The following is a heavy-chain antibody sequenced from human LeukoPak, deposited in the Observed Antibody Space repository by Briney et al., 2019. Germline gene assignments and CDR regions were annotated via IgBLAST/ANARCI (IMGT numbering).Heavy chain of an antibody. J-gene: IGHJ3*02. CDR1: GHTFTGYY. CDR2: INANSGGT. Sequence: ASVKVSCKASGHTFTGYYMHWVRQAPGQGLEWMGWINANSGGTTCAQKFQGRVTMTRDTSISTAYMELSRLRSDDTAVYYCASKWVTYYYNSSYYHYPTDVFDIWGQGTMVTVSS. D-gene: IGHD3-22*01. V-gene: IGHV1-2*02. CDR3: ASKWVTYYYNSSYYHYPTDVFDI.